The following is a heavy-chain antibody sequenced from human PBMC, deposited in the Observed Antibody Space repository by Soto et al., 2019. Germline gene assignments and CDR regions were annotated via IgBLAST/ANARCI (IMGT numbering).Heavy chain of an antibody. CDR3: AKETLTTGKRGVCDD. V-gene: IGHV1-69*13. CDR2: IIPMFDTP. CDR1: GGTFSSDA. J-gene: IGHJ4*02. Sequence: SVKVSCKASGGTFSSDAFSWVRQAPGQGLEWMGGIIPMFDTPIYAQKFQDRVTITADESTSTAYMQLSGLRVDDTAIYYCAKETLTTGKRGVCDDWGPGTLVTVSS. D-gene: IGHD3-10*01.